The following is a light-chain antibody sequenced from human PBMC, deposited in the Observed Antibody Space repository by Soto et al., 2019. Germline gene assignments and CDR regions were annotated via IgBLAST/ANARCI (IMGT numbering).Light chain of an antibody. CDR1: QTVNNNY. Sequence: EIVLTQSPGTLSLSPGERATLSCRASQTVNNNYLAWYQHRPGQAPRLLFYGASIRAAGIPARFSGSGSGTDFPLTISRLEPEDFAVYYCQQYDSSPPGTFGPGTNLEI. CDR2: GAS. CDR3: QQYDSSPPGT. V-gene: IGKV3-20*01. J-gene: IGKJ2*02.